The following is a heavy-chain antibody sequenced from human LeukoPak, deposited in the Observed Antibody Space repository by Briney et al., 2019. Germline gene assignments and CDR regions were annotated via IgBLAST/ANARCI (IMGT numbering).Heavy chain of an antibody. CDR3: VKARMPHCGTDCLES. CDR2: IRGSGGGT. CDR1: GFTFSNYG. J-gene: IGHJ4*02. D-gene: IGHD2-21*02. Sequence: GGSLRLSCAASGFTFSNYGMSWVRQAPGKGLEWVSVIRGSGGGTYYADSVKGRFTISRDNCKNTVYLQMNSLRAEDTAVYYCVKARMPHCGTDCLESWGQGTLVTVSS. V-gene: IGHV3-23*01.